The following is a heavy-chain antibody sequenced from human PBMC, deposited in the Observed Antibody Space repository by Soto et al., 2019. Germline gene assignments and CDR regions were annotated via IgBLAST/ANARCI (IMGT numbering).Heavy chain of an antibody. CDR1: GGSFSGYY. CDR3: ARASRSSSWYYYYYGMDV. Sequence: SETLSLTCAVYGGSFSGYYWSWIRQPPGKGLEWIGEINHSGSTNYNPSLKSRVTISVDTSKNQFSLKLSSVTAADTAVYYCARASRSSSWYYYYYGMDVWGQGTTVTVSS. V-gene: IGHV4-34*01. D-gene: IGHD6-13*01. J-gene: IGHJ6*02. CDR2: INHSGST.